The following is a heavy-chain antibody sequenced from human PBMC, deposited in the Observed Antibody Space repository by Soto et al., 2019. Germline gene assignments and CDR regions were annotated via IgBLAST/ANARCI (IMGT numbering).Heavy chain of an antibody. V-gene: IGHV4-59*08. J-gene: IGHJ1*01. CDR1: GGTISSYY. D-gene: IGHD4-17*01. CDR2: IYYSGST. Sequence: SETLSLTCTASGGTISSYYWSWVRQPPGKGLEWIGYIYYSGSTNYNPSLKSRLTISVDTSKNQFSLKVSSVTAADTAVYYCARGTTVTTYFQHWGQGTLVTVSS. CDR3: ARGTTVTTYFQH.